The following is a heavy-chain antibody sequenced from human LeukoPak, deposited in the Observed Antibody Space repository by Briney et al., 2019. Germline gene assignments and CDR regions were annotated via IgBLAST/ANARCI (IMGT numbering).Heavy chain of an antibody. CDR2: INPNSGGT. Sequence: ASVKVSCKASGYTFTGYYIHWVRQAPGQGLEWMGWINPNSGGTNYAQKFQGRVTMTRDTSISTAYMELSRLRSDDTAVYYCARGVSSSWYSINWFDPWGQGTLVTVSS. CDR3: ARGVSSSWYSINWFDP. J-gene: IGHJ5*02. V-gene: IGHV1-2*02. CDR1: GYTFTGYY. D-gene: IGHD6-13*01.